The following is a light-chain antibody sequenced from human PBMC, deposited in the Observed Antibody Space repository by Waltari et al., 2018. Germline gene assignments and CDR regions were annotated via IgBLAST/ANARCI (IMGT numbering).Light chain of an antibody. CDR3: QSFDTTITV. CDR1: SGSIASNY. Sequence: FMLTQPHSVSESPGKTVTISCTRSSGSIASNYVQWYQQRPGSAPTTVIYEDNQRPSGVPARFSGSIDSSSNSASLTISGLKTEDEADYYCQSFDTTITVFGSGTKVTVL. CDR2: EDN. V-gene: IGLV6-57*03. J-gene: IGLJ6*01.